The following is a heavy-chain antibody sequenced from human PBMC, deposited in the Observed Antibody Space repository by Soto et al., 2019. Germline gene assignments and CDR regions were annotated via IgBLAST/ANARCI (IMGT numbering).Heavy chain of an antibody. J-gene: IGHJ3*02. CDR3: ARYPRYCSSTSCYSDAFDI. V-gene: IGHV4-39*07. CDR1: GGSISSSSYY. CDR2: IYYSGST. Sequence: PSETLSLTCTVSGGSISSSSYYWGWIRQPPGKGLEWIGSIYYSGSTNYNPSLKSRVTISVDTSKNQFSLKLSSVTAADTAVYYCARYPRYCSSTSCYSDAFDIWGQGTMVTVSS. D-gene: IGHD2-2*01.